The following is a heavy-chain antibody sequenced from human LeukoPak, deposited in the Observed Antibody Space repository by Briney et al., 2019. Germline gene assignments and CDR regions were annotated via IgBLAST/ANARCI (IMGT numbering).Heavy chain of an antibody. V-gene: IGHV4-59*08. CDR1: GVSISSFY. Sequence: SETLSLTCFVSGVSISSFYWSWVRQPPGKGLEWIGYVYYGGSTNYNPSLKSRATISVDTSNNQFSLRLTSVTAADTAMYYCAAGPWELDFWGQGTLVTVSS. CDR2: VYYGGST. J-gene: IGHJ4*02. D-gene: IGHD1-26*01. CDR3: AAGPWELDF.